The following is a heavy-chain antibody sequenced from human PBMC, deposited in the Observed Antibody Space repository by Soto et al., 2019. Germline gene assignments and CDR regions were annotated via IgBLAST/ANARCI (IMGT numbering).Heavy chain of an antibody. CDR2: ISAHNGNT. J-gene: IGHJ4*02. D-gene: IGHD1-1*01. Sequence: QVHLVQSGAEVKKPGATVKVSCKGSGCGFTTYGITWVRHAPGQGLEWMAWISAHNGNTNYAQKLQGRVTVTRDTSTSTAYMELRRLRSDDTAVYYCARGRYGDYWGQGALVTVSS. CDR3: ARGRYGDY. V-gene: IGHV1-18*01. CDR1: GCGFTTYG.